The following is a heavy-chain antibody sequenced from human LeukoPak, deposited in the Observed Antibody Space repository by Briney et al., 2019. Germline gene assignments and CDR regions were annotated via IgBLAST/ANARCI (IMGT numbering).Heavy chain of an antibody. Sequence: GGSLRLSCAASGFPFSSYWMHWVRQAPGKGLVWVSRINSDGNRTRYADSVKGRFTISRDNAKNTLYLQMNILRAEDTAVYYCARVSSYYDSSGYFIWFDPWGQGTLVTVSS. D-gene: IGHD3-22*01. CDR3: ARVSSYYDSSGYFIWFDP. CDR1: GFPFSSYW. V-gene: IGHV3-74*01. J-gene: IGHJ5*02. CDR2: INSDGNRT.